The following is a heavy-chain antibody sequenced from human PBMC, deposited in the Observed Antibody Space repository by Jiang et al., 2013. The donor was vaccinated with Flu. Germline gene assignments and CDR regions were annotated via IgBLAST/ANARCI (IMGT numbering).Heavy chain of an antibody. D-gene: IGHD7-27*01. Sequence: GKALEWLALIYWDDDKRYSPSLKSRLTITKDTSKNQVVLTMTNMDPVDTATYHCAHGTGDLYVYWGQGTLVTVSS. V-gene: IGHV2-5*02. CDR2: IYWDDDK. CDR3: AHGTGDLYVY. J-gene: IGHJ4*02.